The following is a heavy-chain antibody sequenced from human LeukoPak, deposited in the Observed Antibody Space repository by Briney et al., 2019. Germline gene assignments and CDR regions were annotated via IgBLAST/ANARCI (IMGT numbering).Heavy chain of an antibody. V-gene: IGHV4-59*08. CDR1: GGSISSYY. CDR3: ARHVGLWPTRGWFDP. D-gene: IGHD2-21*01. Sequence: PETLSLTCTVSGGSISSYYWSWIRQPPGKGLEWIGYIYYSGSTNYNPSLKSRVTISVDTSKSQFSLKLSSVTAAYTAVYFCARHVGLWPTRGWFDPWGQGTLVTVSS. J-gene: IGHJ5*02. CDR2: IYYSGST.